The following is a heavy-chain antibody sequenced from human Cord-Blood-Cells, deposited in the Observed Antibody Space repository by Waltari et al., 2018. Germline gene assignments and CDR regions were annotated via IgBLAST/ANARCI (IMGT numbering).Heavy chain of an antibody. D-gene: IGHD6-13*01. CDR2: IYYSGST. J-gene: IGHJ5*02. Sequence: QLQLQESGPGLVKPSETLSLTCTVSGGSISSSSYYWGWIRQPPGKGLEWIGSIYYSGSTSYNPSLKSRVTISVDTSKNQFSLKLSSVTAADTAVYYCARRYSSSSGFDPWGQGTLVTVSS. V-gene: IGHV4-39*01. CDR1: GGSISSSSYY. CDR3: ARRYSSSSGFDP.